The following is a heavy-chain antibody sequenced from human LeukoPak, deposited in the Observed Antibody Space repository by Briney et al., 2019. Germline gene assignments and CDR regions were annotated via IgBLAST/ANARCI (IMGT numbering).Heavy chain of an antibody. CDR3: ARVSGGYDFWSGSIRGCFDY. Sequence: GESLKISCKGFGYSFTSYWIGWVRQMPGKGLEWMGIIYPGDSDTRYSPSFRGQVTISADKSISTAYLQWRTLKASDTAMYYCARVSGGYDFWSGSIRGCFDYWGQGTLVTVSS. J-gene: IGHJ4*02. CDR2: IYPGDSDT. CDR1: GYSFTSYW. D-gene: IGHD3-3*01. V-gene: IGHV5-51*01.